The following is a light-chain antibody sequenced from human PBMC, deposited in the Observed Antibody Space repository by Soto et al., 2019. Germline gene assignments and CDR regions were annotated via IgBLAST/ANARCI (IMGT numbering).Light chain of an antibody. V-gene: IGKV1-39*01. CDR2: AAS. Sequence: DIQMTQSPSSLSASVGDRVTITCRASQSISSYLNWYQQKPGKAPKLLIYAASSWQSGVPSRFSGSGSGTDVTLTISSLQPEDFATYYCQRSYSTPLTFGGGTKVEIK. J-gene: IGKJ4*01. CDR3: QRSYSTPLT. CDR1: QSISSY.